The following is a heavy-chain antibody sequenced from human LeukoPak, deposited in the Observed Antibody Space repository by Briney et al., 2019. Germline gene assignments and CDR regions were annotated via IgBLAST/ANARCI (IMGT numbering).Heavy chain of an antibody. CDR3: ARGDYDSSGYYPFDY. Sequence: GGSLRLSCAASGFTFSNYEMHWVRQAPGKGLEWVSYISRSGSTINYADSVKGRFTILRDNAKNSLYLQMNSLRVEDTAVYYCARGDYDSSGYYPFDYWGQGTLVTVSS. J-gene: IGHJ4*02. V-gene: IGHV3-48*03. D-gene: IGHD3-22*01. CDR1: GFTFSNYE. CDR2: ISRSGSTI.